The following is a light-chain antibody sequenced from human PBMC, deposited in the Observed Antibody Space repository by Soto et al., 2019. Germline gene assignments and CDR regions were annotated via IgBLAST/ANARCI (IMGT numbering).Light chain of an antibody. CDR1: QSISSW. Sequence: DSQITQSPSTLSASVGDRVTITCRASQSISSWLAWYQQKPGKAPKLLINKASSLESGVPSRFSGSGSGTEFTLTISSLQPDDFATYYCQHFNSYPWTFGQGTKVDIK. V-gene: IGKV1-5*03. CDR3: QHFNSYPWT. J-gene: IGKJ1*01. CDR2: KAS.